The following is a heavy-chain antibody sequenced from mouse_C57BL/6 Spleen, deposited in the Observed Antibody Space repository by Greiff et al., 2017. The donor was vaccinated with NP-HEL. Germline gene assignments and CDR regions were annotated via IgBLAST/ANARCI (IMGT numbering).Heavy chain of an antibody. J-gene: IGHJ4*01. CDR3: ARSYYSNYVAMDY. CDR1: GYTFTSYW. V-gene: IGHV1-72*01. Sequence: QVQLKQPGAELVKPGASVKLSCKASGYTFTSYWMHWVKQRPGRGLEWIGRIDPNSGGTKYNEKFKSKATLTVDKPSSTAYMQLSSLTSEDSAVYYCARSYYSNYVAMDYWGQGTSVTVSS. CDR2: IDPNSGGT. D-gene: IGHD2-5*01.